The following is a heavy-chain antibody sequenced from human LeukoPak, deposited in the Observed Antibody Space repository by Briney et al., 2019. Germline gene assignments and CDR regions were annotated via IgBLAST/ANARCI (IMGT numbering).Heavy chain of an antibody. V-gene: IGHV1-69*01. D-gene: IGHD4-17*01. CDR3: ARDHGDYSPFDY. CDR1: GGTFSSYA. CDR2: IIPIFGTA. Sequence: ASVKVSCKASGGTFSSYAISWVRQAPGQGLEWMGGIIPIFGTANYAQKFQGRVTITADESTSAAYMELSSLRSEDTAVCYCARDHGDYSPFDYWGQGTLVTVSS. J-gene: IGHJ4*02.